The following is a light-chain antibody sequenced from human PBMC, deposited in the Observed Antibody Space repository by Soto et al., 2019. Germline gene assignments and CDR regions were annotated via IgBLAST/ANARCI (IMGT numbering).Light chain of an antibody. CDR3: QQSYSTPQT. Sequence: DIQMTHSPSSLSSSVVYRVTITCRASQSISSYLNWFQQKPGKAPKLLIYAASSLQSGVPSRFSGSGSGTDFTLTISSLQPEDFATYYCQQSYSTPQTFGQGTKVDIK. CDR2: AAS. CDR1: QSISSY. J-gene: IGKJ1*01. V-gene: IGKV1-39*01.